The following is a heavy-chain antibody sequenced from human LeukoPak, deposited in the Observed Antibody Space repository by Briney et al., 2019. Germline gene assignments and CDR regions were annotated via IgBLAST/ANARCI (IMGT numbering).Heavy chain of an antibody. V-gene: IGHV1-69*13. CDR1: GGTFSSYA. J-gene: IGHJ3*02. CDR3: ARDFGDGYNYRHDAFDI. CDR2: IIPIFGTA. Sequence: SVKVSCKASGGTFSSYAISWVRQAPGQGLEWMGGIIPIFGTANYARKSHGRGTITADESTSTAYMELSSLRSEDTAVYYCARDFGDGYNYRHDAFDIWGQGTMVTVSS. D-gene: IGHD5-24*01.